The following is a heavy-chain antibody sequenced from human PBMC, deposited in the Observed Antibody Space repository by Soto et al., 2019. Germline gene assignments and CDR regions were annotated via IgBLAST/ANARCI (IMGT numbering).Heavy chain of an antibody. CDR1: GGSISSYY. V-gene: IGHV4-59*01. CDR2: IYYCGST. Sequence: SETLSLTCTVSGGSISSYYWSWIRQPPGKGLEWIGYIYYCGSTNYNPSLKSRVTISVDTSKNQFSLKLSSVTAADTAVYYCATVADYCTGVYCGIDNWGQGTLVTVSS. CDR3: ATVADYCTGVYCGIDN. D-gene: IGHD2-8*02. J-gene: IGHJ4*02.